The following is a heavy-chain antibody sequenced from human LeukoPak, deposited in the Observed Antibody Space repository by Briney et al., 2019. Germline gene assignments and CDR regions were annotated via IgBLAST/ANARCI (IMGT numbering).Heavy chain of an antibody. V-gene: IGHV4-59*12. CDR3: AREGSTAVGV. CDR1: GGSINSYY. Sequence: SETLSLTCTVSGGSINSYYWSWIRQPPGKGLEWIGYIYYSGSTYYNPSLKSRVTISVDTSKNQFSLKLSSVTAADTAVYYCAREGSTAVGVWGQGTTVTVSS. CDR2: IYYSGST. D-gene: IGHD2-15*01. J-gene: IGHJ6*02.